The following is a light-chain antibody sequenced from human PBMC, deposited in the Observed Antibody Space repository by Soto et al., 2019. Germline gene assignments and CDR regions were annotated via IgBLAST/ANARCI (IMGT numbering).Light chain of an antibody. CDR1: QGVTTN. Sequence: EIVMTPSPASLSVSPGERVTLSCRAGQGVTTNFAWYQQKSGQSPRLLIYDVSTRATGVPARFSGTGSETDLTLTISGLQSEDSAVYFCQQNNSWPPGTFGQGTKVDIK. V-gene: IGKV3-15*01. CDR2: DVS. J-gene: IGKJ2*01. CDR3: QQNNSWPPGT.